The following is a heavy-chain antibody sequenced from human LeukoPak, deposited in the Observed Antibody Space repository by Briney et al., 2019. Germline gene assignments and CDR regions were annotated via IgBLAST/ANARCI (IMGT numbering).Heavy chain of an antibody. CDR3: ARVDDYVWGSYRIPATFDY. CDR2: IKQDGSEK. J-gene: IGHJ4*02. CDR1: GSTFSSYW. Sequence: GGSLRLSCAASGSTFSSYWMSWVRQAPGKGLEWVANIKQDGSEKYYVDSVKGRFTISRDNAKNSLYLQMNSLRAEDTAVYYCARVDDYVWGSYRIPATFDYWGQGTLVTVSS. D-gene: IGHD3-16*02. V-gene: IGHV3-7*01.